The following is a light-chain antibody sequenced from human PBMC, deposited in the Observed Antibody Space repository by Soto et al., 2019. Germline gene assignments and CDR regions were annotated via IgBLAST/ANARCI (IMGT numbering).Light chain of an antibody. Sequence: QSALTQPASVSGSPGQSITISCTGTSSDVGGYDFVSWYQHHPGKAPKLIIYEVRTRPSGVSDRFSGSKSGNTASLTISVLHAEDEADYYCSSYTSDWGVFGTGTKLTVL. CDR3: SSYTSDWGV. CDR2: EVR. J-gene: IGLJ1*01. CDR1: SSDVGGYDF. V-gene: IGLV2-14*01.